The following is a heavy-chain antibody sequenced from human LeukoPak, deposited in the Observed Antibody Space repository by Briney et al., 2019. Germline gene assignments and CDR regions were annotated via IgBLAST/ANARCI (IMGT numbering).Heavy chain of an antibody. V-gene: IGHV3-7*05. CDR3: ASTQTFDY. J-gene: IGHJ4*02. CDR1: GFTFSNYW. Sequence: GGSLRLSCAASGFTFSNYWMSWVRQAPGKGLEWVANIKQDGSEKNYVDSVQGRFTISRDNANNLLYLQMDSLRAEDTAVYHCASTQTFDYWGQGTLVTV. CDR2: IKQDGSEK.